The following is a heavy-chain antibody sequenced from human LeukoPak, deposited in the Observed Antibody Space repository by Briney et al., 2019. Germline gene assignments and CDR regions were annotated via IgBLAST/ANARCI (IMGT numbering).Heavy chain of an antibody. Sequence: GGSLRLSCAASGFTVSSNYMSWVRQAPGKGLEWVAVISYDGSNKYYADSVKGRFTISRDNSKNTLYLQMNSLRAEDTAVYYCARDKASPIAAAGTLDYWGQGTLVTVSS. J-gene: IGHJ4*02. CDR3: ARDKASPIAAAGTLDY. CDR2: ISYDGSNK. D-gene: IGHD6-13*01. CDR1: GFTVSSNY. V-gene: IGHV3-30-3*01.